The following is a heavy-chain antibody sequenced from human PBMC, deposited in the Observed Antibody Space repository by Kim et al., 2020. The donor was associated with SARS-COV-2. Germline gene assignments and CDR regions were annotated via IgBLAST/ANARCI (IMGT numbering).Heavy chain of an antibody. V-gene: IGHV4-34*01. CDR2: INHSGST. CDR1: GGSFSGYY. J-gene: IGHJ6*02. Sequence: SETLSLTCAVYGGSFSGYYWSWIRQPPGKGLEWIGEINHSGSTNYNPSLKGRVTISVETSKNQFSLKLSSVTAADTAVYYCQGIVGRYYYGMDVWGQGTTVTVSS. CDR3: QGIVGRYYYGMDV. D-gene: IGHD3-22*01.